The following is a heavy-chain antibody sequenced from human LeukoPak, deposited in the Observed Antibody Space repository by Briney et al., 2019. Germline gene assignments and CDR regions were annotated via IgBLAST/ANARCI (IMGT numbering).Heavy chain of an antibody. CDR2: ISGSGGST. J-gene: IGHJ4*02. Sequence: PGGSLRLSCAASGFTFSSYAMSWVRQAPGKGLESVSAISGSGGSTYYADSVKGRFTISRDNSKNTLYLQMNSLRAEDTAVYYCARDIGSYSDYWGQGTLVTVSS. CDR1: GFTFSSYA. V-gene: IGHV3-23*01. D-gene: IGHD1-26*01. CDR3: ARDIGSYSDY.